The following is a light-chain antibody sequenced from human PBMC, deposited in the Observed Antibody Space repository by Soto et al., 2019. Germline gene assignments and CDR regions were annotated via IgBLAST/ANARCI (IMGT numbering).Light chain of an antibody. Sequence: QSVLTQPASVSGSPGQSITISCTGTSSDVGGYNYVSWYQQHPGKAPKLIIYDVSNRPSGVSNRFSGSKSGNTASLTISGIQAEDEADYYCSSYTSSSTLDVVFGGGTKLTVL. J-gene: IGLJ2*01. CDR3: SSYTSSSTLDVV. CDR1: SSDVGGYNY. CDR2: DVS. V-gene: IGLV2-14*01.